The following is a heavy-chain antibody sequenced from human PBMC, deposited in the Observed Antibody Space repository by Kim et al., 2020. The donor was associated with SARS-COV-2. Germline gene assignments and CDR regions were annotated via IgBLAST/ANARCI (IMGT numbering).Heavy chain of an antibody. CDR2: IYTSGST. J-gene: IGHJ6*02. CDR3: ARDSPYYYYGMDV. V-gene: IGHV4-61*02. CDR1: GGSISSGSYY. Sequence: SETLSLTCTVSGGSISSGSYYWSWIRQPAGKGLEWIGRIYTSGSTNYNPSLKSRVTISVDTSKNQFSLKLSSVTAADTAVYYCARDSPYYYYGMDVWGQGTTVTVSS.